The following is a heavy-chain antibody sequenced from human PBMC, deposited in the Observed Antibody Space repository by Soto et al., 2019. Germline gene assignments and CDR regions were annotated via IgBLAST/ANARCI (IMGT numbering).Heavy chain of an antibody. CDR2: IYNRGGT. Sequence: SETLSLTCVVSGGSINRGDFFWNWIRQHPERGLEWIGYIYNRGGTFYNPSLENRLTISMDNSKNLCSLQLTSMTAADTAVYYCAISPKGYFGPTAIDSWGQGVLVTVSS. CDR1: GGSINRGDFF. CDR3: AISPKGYFGPTAIDS. V-gene: IGHV4-31*11. J-gene: IGHJ4*02. D-gene: IGHD1-26*01.